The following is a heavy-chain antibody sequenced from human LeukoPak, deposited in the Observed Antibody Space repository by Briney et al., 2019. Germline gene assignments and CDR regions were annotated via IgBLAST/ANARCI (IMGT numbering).Heavy chain of an antibody. V-gene: IGHV1-69*04. CDR1: GGTLSSYA. CDR3: ARDWAPMVRYWFDP. J-gene: IGHJ5*02. D-gene: IGHD3-10*01. CDR2: IIPIFGIA. Sequence: GASVKVSFRASGGTLSSYAISWVRQAPGQGLEWMGRIIPIFGIANYAQKFQGRVTITADKSTSTAYMELSSLRSEDTAVYYCARDWAPMVRYWFDPWGQGTLVTVSS.